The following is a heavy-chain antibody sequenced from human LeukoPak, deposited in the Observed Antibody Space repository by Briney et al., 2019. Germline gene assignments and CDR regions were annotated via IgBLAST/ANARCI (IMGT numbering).Heavy chain of an antibody. CDR1: GFTFSNFG. CDR3: AKDRGSSWHLDAFDI. Sequence: PGGSLRLSCAASGFTFSNFGMSWVRQAPGKRLEWVSVISGSGGSTYYADSVKGRFTISRDNSKNTLYLQMNSLRADDTAVYYCAKDRGSSWHLDAFDIWGQGTMVTVSS. CDR2: ISGSGGST. V-gene: IGHV3-23*01. J-gene: IGHJ3*02. D-gene: IGHD6-13*01.